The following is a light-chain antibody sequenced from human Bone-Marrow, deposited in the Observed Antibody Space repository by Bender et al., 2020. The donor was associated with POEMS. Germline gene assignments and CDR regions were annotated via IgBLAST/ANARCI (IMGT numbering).Light chain of an antibody. V-gene: IGLV3-25*03. J-gene: IGLJ2*01. CDR3: QSADISDNYREV. Sequence: SYVLTQPPSVSAAPGETARLACGGHNMGTKSVQWYQQKPGQAPVLVIYKDNERPSGIPERFSGSSSGTTVTLTISGVQAEDEADYYCQSADISDNYREVFGGGTKLTVL. CDR2: KDN. CDR1: NMGTKS.